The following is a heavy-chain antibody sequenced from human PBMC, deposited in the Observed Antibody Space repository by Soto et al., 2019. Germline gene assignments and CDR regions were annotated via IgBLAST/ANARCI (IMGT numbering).Heavy chain of an antibody. Sequence: PGGSLRLSCAASGFTFSSYWMSWVRQAPGKGLEWVANIKQDGSEKYYVDSVKGRFTISRDNAKNSLYLQMNSLRAEDTAVYYCARRSTVPTYEKYFQHWGQGTLVTVSS. D-gene: IGHD4-17*01. CDR3: ARRSTVPTYEKYFQH. V-gene: IGHV3-7*01. CDR2: IKQDGSEK. CDR1: GFTFSSYW. J-gene: IGHJ1*01.